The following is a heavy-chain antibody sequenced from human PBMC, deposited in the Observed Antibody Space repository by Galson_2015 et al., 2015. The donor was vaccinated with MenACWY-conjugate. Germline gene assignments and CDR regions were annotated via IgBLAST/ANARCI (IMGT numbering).Heavy chain of an antibody. CDR2: IGPSGTTK. CDR3: VRDNSDWHFDC. CDR1: GFTSSNYG. V-gene: IGHV3-48*03. J-gene: IGHJ4*02. Sequence: SLRLSCAASGFTSSNYGMNWVRQAPGKGLEWLSYIGPSGTTKWYADSVKGRFTISRDNAKNSLLLQMNSLRAEDTALYYCVRDNSDWHFDCWGQGTLVTVSS. D-gene: IGHD6-19*01.